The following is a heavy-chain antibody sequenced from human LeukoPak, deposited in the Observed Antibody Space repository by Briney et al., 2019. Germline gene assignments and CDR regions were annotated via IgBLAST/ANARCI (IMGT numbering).Heavy chain of an antibody. Sequence: GASVKVSCKASGYTFTSYDINWVRQATGQGLEWMGWMNPNSGNTGYAQKFQGRVTMTRNTSISTAYMELSSLRSENTAVYYCARAQKYSSSWHPHGYWGQGTLVTVSS. CDR3: ARAQKYSSSWHPHGY. CDR2: MNPNSGNT. D-gene: IGHD6-13*01. J-gene: IGHJ4*02. CDR1: GYTFTSYD. V-gene: IGHV1-8*01.